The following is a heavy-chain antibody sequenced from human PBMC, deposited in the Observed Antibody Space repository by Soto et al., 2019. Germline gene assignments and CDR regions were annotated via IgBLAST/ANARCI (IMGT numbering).Heavy chain of an antibody. CDR2: ISLNSGSI. V-gene: IGHV3-9*01. D-gene: IGHD3-22*01. CDR1: GFTFDDYA. J-gene: IGHJ4*02. CDR3: AKDITYYYDSSGYFDY. Sequence: GGSLRLSCAASGFTFDDYAMHWVRQAPGKGLEWVSGISLNSGSIGYADSVKGRFTISRDNAKNSLYLQMNSLRAEDTALYYCAKDITYYYDSSGYFDYWGQGTRVTVSS.